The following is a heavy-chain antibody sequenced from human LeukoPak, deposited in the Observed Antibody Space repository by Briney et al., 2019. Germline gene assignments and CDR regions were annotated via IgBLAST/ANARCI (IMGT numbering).Heavy chain of an antibody. V-gene: IGHV3-21*01. CDR2: ISSSSSYI. CDR1: GFTFSSYS. Sequence: PGGSLRLSCAASGFTFSSYSMNWVRQAPGKGLEWVSSISSSSSYIYYADSVKGRFTISRDNAKNSLYLQMNSLRAEDTAVYYCARAHSDIVVVPAGYWGQGTLVTVSS. CDR3: ARAHSDIVVVPAGY. J-gene: IGHJ4*02. D-gene: IGHD2-2*01.